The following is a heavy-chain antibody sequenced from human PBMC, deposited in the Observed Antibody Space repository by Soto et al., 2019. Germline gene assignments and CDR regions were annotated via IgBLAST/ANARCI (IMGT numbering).Heavy chain of an antibody. CDR3: AKDLGDSSSWRQERY. J-gene: IGHJ4*02. V-gene: IGHV3-23*01. CDR1: GFTFSSYA. Sequence: EVQLLESGGGLVQPGGSLRLSCAASGFTFSSYAMSWVRQAPGKGLEWVSAISGSGGSTYYADSVKGRFTISRDNSKNTLYLQMDSLRAEDTAVYYCAKDLGDSSSWRQERYWGQGTLVTVSS. CDR2: ISGSGGST. D-gene: IGHD6-13*01.